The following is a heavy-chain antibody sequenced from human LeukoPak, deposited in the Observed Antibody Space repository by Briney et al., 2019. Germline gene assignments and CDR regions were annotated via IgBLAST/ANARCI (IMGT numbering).Heavy chain of an antibody. CDR2: IYPGDSDT. CDR1: GYSFTSYW. D-gene: IGHD3-10*01. V-gene: IGHV5-51*01. CDR3: ARTTSIGAGGSYWYFDL. J-gene: IGHJ2*01. Sequence: GESLKISRKGSGYSFTSYWIGWVRQMPGKGLEWMGIIYPGDSDTRYSPSFQGQVTISADKSISTAYLQWSSLKASDTAMYYCARTTSIGAGGSYWYFDLWGRGTLVTVSS.